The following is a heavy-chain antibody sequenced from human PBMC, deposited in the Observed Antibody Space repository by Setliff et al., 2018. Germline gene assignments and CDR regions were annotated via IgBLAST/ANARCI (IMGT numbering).Heavy chain of an antibody. CDR1: GGSISGNSYY. CDR3: ARMSGFQYMDV. V-gene: IGHV4-39*07. Sequence: SETLSLTCTVPGGSISGNSYYWAWIRQPPGKGLEWIASTYYGGNTYYNPSLKSRVTMSVDTSKSQFSLSLSSVTAADTAVYYCARMSGFQYMDVWGKGTTVTVSS. D-gene: IGHD3-3*01. J-gene: IGHJ6*03. CDR2: TYYGGNT.